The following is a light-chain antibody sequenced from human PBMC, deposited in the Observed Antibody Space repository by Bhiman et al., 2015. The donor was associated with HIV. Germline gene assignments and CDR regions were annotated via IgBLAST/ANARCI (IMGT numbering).Light chain of an antibody. CDR1: SSDVGGYNY. V-gene: IGLV2-8*01. CDR3: GTWDSSLSAEV. Sequence: QSALTQPPSASGSPGQSVTISCTGTSSDVGGYNYVSWYQQHPGKAPKLMIYEVSRRPSGVPDRFSGSKSGTSATLGITGLQTGDEADYYCGTWDSSLSAEVFGGGTKLTVL. J-gene: IGLJ3*02. CDR2: EVS.